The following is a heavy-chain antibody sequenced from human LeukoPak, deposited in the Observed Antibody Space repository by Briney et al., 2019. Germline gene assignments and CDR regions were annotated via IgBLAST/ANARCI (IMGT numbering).Heavy chain of an antibody. Sequence: GGSLRLSCAASGFTFSRYWMHWVRQAPGKGLLWVSRINSDGSSTYYADSEKGRFTTSRDNAKNALHLQMNSLTAEDTAVYYCVLDLFSSFAFDIWGQGTMVTVSS. CDR1: GFTFSRYW. CDR3: VLDLFSSFAFDI. V-gene: IGHV3-74*01. CDR2: INSDGSST. D-gene: IGHD3/OR15-3a*01. J-gene: IGHJ3*02.